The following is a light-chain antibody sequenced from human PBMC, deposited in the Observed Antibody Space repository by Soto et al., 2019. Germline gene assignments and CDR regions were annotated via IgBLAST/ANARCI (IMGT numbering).Light chain of an antibody. Sequence: DIVMSQSPLSLPVTPGEPASISCRSSQSLLHSNGYNSLDWYLQKPGQSPQLLIYLGSNRASGVPDRFSGSGSGTDSTLKITRVEAEDVGVDSCLQALQKWTFGQGTKVEIK. CDR1: QSLLHSNGYNS. V-gene: IGKV2-28*01. CDR3: LQALQKWT. J-gene: IGKJ1*01. CDR2: LGS.